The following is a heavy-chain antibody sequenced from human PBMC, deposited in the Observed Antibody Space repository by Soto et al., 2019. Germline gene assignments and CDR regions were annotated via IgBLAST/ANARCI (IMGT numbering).Heavy chain of an antibody. D-gene: IGHD2-21*01. J-gene: IGHJ5*01. V-gene: IGHV4-39*01. CDR2: VYHNGGA. CDR1: GVSIHNSHSF. Sequence: SETLSLTCTVSGVSIHNSHSFWAWIRQPPGKGLQFIASVYHNGGAHYNSSLKSRVTISVDTANNQVSLRMRSLTAADTAFYYCGRVVEGATRHTDPDSWGQGSLVTVSS. CDR3: GRVVEGATRHTDPDS.